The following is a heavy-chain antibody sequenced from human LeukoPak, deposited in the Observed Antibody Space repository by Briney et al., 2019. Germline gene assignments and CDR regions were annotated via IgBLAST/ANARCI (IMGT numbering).Heavy chain of an antibody. V-gene: IGHV3-9*01. Sequence: PGRSLRLSCAASGFTFDDYAMHWVRQAPGKGLEWVSGISWNSGSIGYADSVKGRFTISRDNSKNIVYLQMNTLRADDTAIYFCARCRLKYHLGGMDVWGQGTTVTVSS. J-gene: IGHJ6*02. CDR3: ARCRLKYHLGGMDV. CDR2: ISWNSGSI. CDR1: GFTFDDYA. D-gene: IGHD5-24*01.